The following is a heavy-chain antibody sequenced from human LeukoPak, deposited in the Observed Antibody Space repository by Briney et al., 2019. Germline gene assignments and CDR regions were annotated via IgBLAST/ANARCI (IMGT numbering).Heavy chain of an antibody. CDR3: ALYYYGSSGYLNWFDP. Sequence: GESLKISCKGSGYSFTSYWIGWVRQMPGKGLEWMGIIYPGDSDTRYSPSFQGQVTISADKSISTAYLQWSSLKASDTAMYYCALYYYGSSGYLNWFDPWGQGTLVTVSS. V-gene: IGHV5-51*01. J-gene: IGHJ5*02. D-gene: IGHD3-22*01. CDR2: IYPGDSDT. CDR1: GYSFTSYW.